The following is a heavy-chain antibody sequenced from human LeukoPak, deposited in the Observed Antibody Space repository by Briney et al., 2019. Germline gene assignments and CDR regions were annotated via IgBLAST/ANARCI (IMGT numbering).Heavy chain of an antibody. Sequence: GGSLRLSCTASGFTFGDYDMIWFRQAPGKGLEWVANIKQDGSEKYYVDSVKGRFTISRDNAKNSLYLQMNSLRAEDTAVYYCARFKMGTDDAFDIWGQGTMVTVSS. D-gene: IGHD5-24*01. CDR1: GFTFGDYD. CDR3: ARFKMGTDDAFDI. J-gene: IGHJ3*02. CDR2: IKQDGSEK. V-gene: IGHV3-7*01.